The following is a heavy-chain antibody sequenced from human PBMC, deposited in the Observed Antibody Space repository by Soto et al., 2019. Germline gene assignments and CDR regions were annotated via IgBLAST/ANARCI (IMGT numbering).Heavy chain of an antibody. J-gene: IGHJ3*02. CDR1: GGSIRSFY. CDR2: IYYSGST. Sequence: QVQLQESGPGLVRASETLSLTCTVSGGSIRSFYWSWIRQPPGKGLEWIGYIYYSGSTYYNPSLKSRVTISVDTSKNQFSLKLSSVTAADTAVYYCRAQLPYYYDSSGDAFDIWGQGTMVTVSS. CDR3: RAQLPYYYDSSGDAFDI. D-gene: IGHD3-22*01. V-gene: IGHV4-30-4*01.